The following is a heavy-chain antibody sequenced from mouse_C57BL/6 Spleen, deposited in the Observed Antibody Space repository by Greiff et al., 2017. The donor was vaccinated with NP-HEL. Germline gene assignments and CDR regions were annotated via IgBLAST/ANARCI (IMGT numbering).Heavy chain of an antibody. D-gene: IGHD2-4*01. J-gene: IGHJ4*01. CDR2: IWWDDDK. V-gene: IGHV8-8*01. Sequence: QVTLKECGPGILQPSQTLSLTCSFSGFSLSTFGMGVGWIRQPSGKGLEWLAHIWWDDDKYYNPALKSRLTISKDTSKNQVFLKIANVDTANTATYYCARIYDYDVGYAMDYWGQGTSVTVSS. CDR3: ARIYDYDVGYAMDY. CDR1: GFSLSTFGMG.